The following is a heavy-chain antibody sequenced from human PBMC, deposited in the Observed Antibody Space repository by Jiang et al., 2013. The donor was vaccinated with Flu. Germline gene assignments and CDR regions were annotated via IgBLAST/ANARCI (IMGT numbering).Heavy chain of an antibody. J-gene: IGHJ6*04. CDR3: ARERPYHYGSGSHGMDV. D-gene: IGHD3-10*01. CDR1: GGSISSYY. Sequence: SGPGLVKPSETLSLTCTVSGGSISSYYWSWIRQPPGKGLEWIGYIYYSGSTNYNPSLKSRVTISVDTSKNQFSLKLSSVTAADTAVYYCARERPYHYGSGSHGMDVWGKGTTVTVSS. V-gene: IGHV4-59*01. CDR2: IYYSGST.